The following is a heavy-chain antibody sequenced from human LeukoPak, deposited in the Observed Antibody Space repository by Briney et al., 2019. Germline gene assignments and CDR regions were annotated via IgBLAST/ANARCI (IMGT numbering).Heavy chain of an antibody. J-gene: IGHJ4*01. CDR2: MSRTADRI. Sequence: GGSLRLSCTIFGGTLSTYEFNWVRQAPGKRPEWISYMSRTADRIDHADSVKGRFTMSRDNAKNSVYLQMNSLRVDDTAIYYCATRLPFTGYKNWGQGTLVTVSP. D-gene: IGHD5-24*01. V-gene: IGHV3-48*03. CDR1: GGTLSTYE. CDR3: ATRLPFTGYKN.